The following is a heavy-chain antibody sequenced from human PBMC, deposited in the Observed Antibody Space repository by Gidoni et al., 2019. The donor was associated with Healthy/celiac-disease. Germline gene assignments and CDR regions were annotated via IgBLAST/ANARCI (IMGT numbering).Heavy chain of an antibody. J-gene: IGHJ4*02. Sequence: QVQLVQSGAEVKKPGAAVKGSCKASGDTFTSYYMHWGRQAPGQGLEWRGIINPSGGSTSYAQKFQGRVTMTRDTSTSTVYMELSSLRSEDTAVYYCARDIHGGGDLYWGQGTLVTVSS. V-gene: IGHV1-46*01. CDR1: GDTFTSYY. D-gene: IGHD2-21*02. CDR2: INPSGGST. CDR3: ARDIHGGGDLY.